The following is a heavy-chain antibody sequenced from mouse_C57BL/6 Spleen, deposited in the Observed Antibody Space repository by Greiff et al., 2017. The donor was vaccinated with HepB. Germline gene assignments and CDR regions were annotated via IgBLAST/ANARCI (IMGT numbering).Heavy chain of an antibody. Sequence: DVKLVESGGGLVKPGGSLKLSCAASGFTFSDYGMHWVRQAPEKGLEWVAYISSGSSTIYYADTVKGRFTISRDNAKNTLYLQMTSLRSEDTAMYYCARKDYGSKSFAYWGQGTLVTVSA. CDR1: GFTFSDYG. J-gene: IGHJ3*01. D-gene: IGHD1-1*01. CDR3: ARKDYGSKSFAY. CDR2: ISSGSSTI. V-gene: IGHV5-17*01.